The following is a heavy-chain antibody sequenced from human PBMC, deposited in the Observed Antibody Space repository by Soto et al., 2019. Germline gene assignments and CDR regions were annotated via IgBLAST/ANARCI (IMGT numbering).Heavy chain of an antibody. CDR3: ARDAIYNSYGTYFDY. CDR1: GYTFTGYY. D-gene: IGHD5-18*01. Sequence: QVQLVQSGAEVKKPGASVKVSCKTSGYTFTGYYVHWVRQAPGQGLEWMGWINPNSGGTNYAQNFQGWVSMTRDTSITTAYMELSRLTSDDTAVYYCARDAIYNSYGTYFDYWGQGTLVTDSS. CDR2: INPNSGGT. V-gene: IGHV1-2*04. J-gene: IGHJ4*02.